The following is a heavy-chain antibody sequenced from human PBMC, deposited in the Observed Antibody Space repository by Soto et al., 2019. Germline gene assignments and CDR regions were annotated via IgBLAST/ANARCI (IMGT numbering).Heavy chain of an antibody. V-gene: IGHV3-30*18. CDR1: GFTFSSYG. J-gene: IGHJ4*02. Sequence: ESGGGVVQPGRSLRLSCAASGFTFSSYGMHWVRQAPGKGLEWVAVISYDGSNKYYADSVKGRFTISRDNSKNTLYLQMNSLRAEDTAVYYCAKDRLAGYSSYFDYWGQGTLVTVSS. CDR3: AKDRLAGYSSYFDY. CDR2: ISYDGSNK. D-gene: IGHD6-19*01.